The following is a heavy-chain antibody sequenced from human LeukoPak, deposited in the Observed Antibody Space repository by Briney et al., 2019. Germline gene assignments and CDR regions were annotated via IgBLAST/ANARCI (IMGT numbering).Heavy chain of an antibody. D-gene: IGHD3-10*01. CDR2: IIPIVGTA. V-gene: IGHV1-69*13. Sequence: GASVKVSCKASGGTFSSYAISWVRQAPGQGLEWMGGIIPIVGTANYAQKLQGRVTSTADESTSTAYMELSSLRSEDTAVYYCARLSIRRSYYYYGMDVWGQGTTVTVSS. CDR1: GGTFSSYA. CDR3: ARLSIRRSYYYYGMDV. J-gene: IGHJ6*02.